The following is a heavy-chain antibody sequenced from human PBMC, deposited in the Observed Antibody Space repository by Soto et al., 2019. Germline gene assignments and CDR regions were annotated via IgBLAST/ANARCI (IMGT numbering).Heavy chain of an antibody. CDR1: GFGFSNYA. CDR3: ARDVSSLLGYYYGVDV. CDR2: ITTNGATT. Sequence: GSLRLSCAASGFGFSNYAMTWVRQAPGKGLEWVSSITTNGATTYYADSVKGRFTISRDNSKNTLYLQMNSLRAEDSTVYHCARDVSSLLGYYYGVDVWGQGTTVT. V-gene: IGHV3-23*01. J-gene: IGHJ6*02. D-gene: IGHD2-15*01.